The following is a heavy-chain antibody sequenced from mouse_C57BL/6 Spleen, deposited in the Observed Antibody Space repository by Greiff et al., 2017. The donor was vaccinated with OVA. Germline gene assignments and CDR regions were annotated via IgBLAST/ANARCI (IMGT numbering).Heavy chain of an antibody. CDR1: GYTFTDYY. Sequence: EVQLQQSGPELVKPGASVKISCKASGYTFTDYYMNWVKQSHGKSLEWIGDINPNNGGTSYNQKFKGKATLTVDKSSSTAYMELRSLTSEDSAVYYCARRGLRYLWYFDVWGTGTTVTVSS. CDR3: ARRGLRYLWYFDV. D-gene: IGHD1-1*01. V-gene: IGHV1-26*01. J-gene: IGHJ1*03. CDR2: INPNNGGT.